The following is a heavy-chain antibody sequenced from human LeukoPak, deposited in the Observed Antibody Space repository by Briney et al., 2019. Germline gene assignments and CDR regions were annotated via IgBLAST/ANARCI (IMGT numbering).Heavy chain of an antibody. CDR3: ASPSTTSPFDH. V-gene: IGHV3-74*01. CDR2: INSDGSST. Sequence: PGGSLRLSCAASGFTFSSYWMHWVRQAPGKGLVWVSRINSDGSSTSYADSVKGRFTISRDNAKNTLYLQMNSLRAEDTAVYYCASPSTTSPFDHCGQGTLVTGSS. J-gene: IGHJ4*02. CDR1: GFTFSSYW. D-gene: IGHD2-2*01.